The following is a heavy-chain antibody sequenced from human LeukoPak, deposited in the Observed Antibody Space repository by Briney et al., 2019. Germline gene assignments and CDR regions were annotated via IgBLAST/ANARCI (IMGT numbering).Heavy chain of an antibody. D-gene: IGHD2-2*01. CDR1: GGSISSYY. Sequence: SETLSLTCTVSGGSISSYYWSWIRQPPGKGLEWIGYIYYSGSTNYNPSLKSRVTISVDTSKNQFSLKLSSVTAADTAVYCCARVGGVPAAINWFDPWGQGTLVTVSS. CDR2: IYYSGST. J-gene: IGHJ5*02. CDR3: ARVGGVPAAINWFDP. V-gene: IGHV4-59*01.